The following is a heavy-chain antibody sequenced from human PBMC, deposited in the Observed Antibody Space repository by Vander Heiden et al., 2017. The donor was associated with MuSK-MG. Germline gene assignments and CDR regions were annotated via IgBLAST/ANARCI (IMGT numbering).Heavy chain of an antibody. Sequence: QVTLKESGPVLVTATETLTLTCTVSGFSLSNGGMGVTWIRQPPGKALEWLAHIFSNHEKSYSTSLQSRLTISKDTSKSQVVLTMTNMDPVDTATYYCARIRREVRGVINPYYYYGMDVWGQGTSVTVSS. CDR1: GFSLSNGGMG. D-gene: IGHD3-10*01. V-gene: IGHV2-26*01. CDR3: ARIRREVRGVINPYYYYGMDV. J-gene: IGHJ6*02. CDR2: IFSNHEK.